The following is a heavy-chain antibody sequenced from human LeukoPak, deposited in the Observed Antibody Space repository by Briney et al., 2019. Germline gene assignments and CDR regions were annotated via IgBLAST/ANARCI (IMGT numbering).Heavy chain of an antibody. V-gene: IGHV6-1*01. J-gene: IGHJ5*02. CDR3: ARLAMVRGVINWFDP. D-gene: IGHD3-10*01. CDR1: GDSASGNSAA. CDR2: TYDRSTWYY. Sequence: SRTLSLTCAIPGDSASGNSAAWNWIRHPPSRGLGWLGRTYDRSTWYYDYAVSVKSRITIHPDTSKNQFSLKLSSVSAADTAVYYCARLAMVRGVINWFDPWGQGTLVTVSS.